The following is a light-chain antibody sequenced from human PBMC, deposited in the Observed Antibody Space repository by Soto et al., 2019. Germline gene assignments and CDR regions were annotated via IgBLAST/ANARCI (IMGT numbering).Light chain of an antibody. CDR3: QQYNNSPPFT. V-gene: IGKV3-15*01. J-gene: IGKJ3*01. CDR1: QSVSSN. CDR2: GAS. Sequence: EIVMTQSPATLSVSPGESATLSCRASQSVSSNLAWYQQKPGQAPRLLIYGASTRATGIPARFSGSGSGTEFTLTISSLHSEDFAVYYCQQYNNSPPFTFGPGTKVDIK.